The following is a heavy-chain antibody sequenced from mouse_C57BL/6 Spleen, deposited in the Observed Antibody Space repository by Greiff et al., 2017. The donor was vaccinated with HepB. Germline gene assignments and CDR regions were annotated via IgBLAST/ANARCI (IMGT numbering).Heavy chain of an antibody. J-gene: IGHJ4*01. CDR1: GFSLTSYG. V-gene: IGHV2-2*01. CDR3: ARKWDYYGSSSYYYAMDY. Sequence: QVQLKQSGPGLVQPSQSLSITCTVSGFSLTSYGVHWVRQSPGKGLEWLGVIWSGGSTDYNAAFISRLSISKDNSKSQVFFKMNSLQADDTAIYYCARKWDYYGSSSYYYAMDYWGQGTSVTVSS. CDR2: IWSGGST. D-gene: IGHD1-1*01.